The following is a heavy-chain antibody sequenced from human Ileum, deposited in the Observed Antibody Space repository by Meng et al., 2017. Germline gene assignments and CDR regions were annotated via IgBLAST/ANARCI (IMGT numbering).Heavy chain of an antibody. CDR1: GFTFSSYA. V-gene: IGHV3-23*01. J-gene: IGHJ4*02. CDR3: AKLEDITMVLDY. CDR2: ISGSGGST. D-gene: IGHD3-10*01. Sequence: GGSLRLSCAASGFTFSSYAMSWVRQAPGKGLEWVAAISGSGGSTYYADSVKGRFTISRDNSKNTLYLQMNSLRAEDTAVYYCAKLEDITMVLDYWGQGTLVTVSS.